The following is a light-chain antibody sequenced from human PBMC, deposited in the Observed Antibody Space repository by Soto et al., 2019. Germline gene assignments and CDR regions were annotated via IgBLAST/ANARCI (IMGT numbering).Light chain of an antibody. J-gene: IGLJ2*01. V-gene: IGLV7-46*01. Sequence: QAVVTQEPSLTVSPGGTVTLTCGSNTGAVTSGHFPYWFQQKPGQAPRTLIYDTSNKHSWTPARFSGSRLGGKAALTLSGAQPEDEAEYYCLLSYSGGRKVFGGGTKLTVL. CDR3: LLSYSGGRKV. CDR2: DTS. CDR1: TGAVTSGHF.